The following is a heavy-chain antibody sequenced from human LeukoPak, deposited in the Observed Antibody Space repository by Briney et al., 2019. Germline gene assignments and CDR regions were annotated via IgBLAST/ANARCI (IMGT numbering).Heavy chain of an antibody. J-gene: IGHJ4*02. V-gene: IGHV4-4*07. CDR2: VYTSGST. CDR1: GGSISIYY. D-gene: IGHD6-13*01. CDR3: ASGYSSSWIDY. Sequence: SETLSLTCTVTGGSISIYYWSWIRQPAGKGLEWIGRVYTSGSTNYNPSLKSRVTMSVDTSKNQFSLKLSSVTAADTAVYYCASGYSSSWIDYWGQGTLVTVSS.